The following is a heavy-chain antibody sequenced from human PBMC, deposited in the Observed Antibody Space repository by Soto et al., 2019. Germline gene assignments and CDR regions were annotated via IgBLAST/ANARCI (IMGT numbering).Heavy chain of an antibody. J-gene: IGHJ3*02. V-gene: IGHV4-59*01. Sequence: SETLSLTCTVSGGSISSYYWSWIRQPPGKGLEWIGYIYYSGSTNYNPSLKSRVTISVDTSKNQFSLKLSSVTAADTAVYYCERGWSAIAVAGVFDIWGQGTMVNVSS. D-gene: IGHD6-19*01. CDR2: IYYSGST. CDR1: GGSISSYY. CDR3: ERGWSAIAVAGVFDI.